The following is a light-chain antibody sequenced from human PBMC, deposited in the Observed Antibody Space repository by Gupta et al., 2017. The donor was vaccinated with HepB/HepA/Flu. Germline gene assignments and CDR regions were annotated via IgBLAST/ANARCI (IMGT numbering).Light chain of an antibody. CDR3: QSYDSSLSGYVV. V-gene: IGLV1-40*01. J-gene: IGLJ2*01. CDR2: ANS. Sequence: QSVLPQPPSVSGAPGQRVTISCTGSSPNIGAGYDVHWYQQLPGTAPKLLISANSNRPSGVPDRFSASKSGTSASLASTGLQAEDEADYYCQSYDSSLSGYVVFGGGTKLTVL. CDR1: SPNIGAGYD.